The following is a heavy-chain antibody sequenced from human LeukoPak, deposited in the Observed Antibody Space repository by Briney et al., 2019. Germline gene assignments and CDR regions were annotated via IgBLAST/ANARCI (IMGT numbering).Heavy chain of an antibody. CDR3: ARVRVATTKYYFDY. Sequence: PSETLSLTCAAYGGSFSGYYWSWIRQPPGKGLEWIGEINHSGSTNYNPSLKSRVTISVDTSKNQFSLKLSSVTAVDTAVYYCARVRVATTKYYFDYWGQGTLVTVSS. V-gene: IGHV4-34*01. CDR2: INHSGST. CDR1: GGSFSGYY. D-gene: IGHD5-12*01. J-gene: IGHJ4*02.